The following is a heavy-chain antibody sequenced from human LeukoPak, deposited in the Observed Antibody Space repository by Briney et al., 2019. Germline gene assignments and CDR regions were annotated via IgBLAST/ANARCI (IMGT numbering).Heavy chain of an antibody. CDR1: GGSISSSSYY. D-gene: IGHD3-22*01. CDR2: IYYSGST. V-gene: IGHV4-39*07. CDR3: AREGGVITMIWGPGLVQNAFDI. J-gene: IGHJ3*02. Sequence: SETLSLTCTVSGGSISSSSYYWGWIRQPPGKGLEWIGSIYYSGSTYYNPSLKSRVTISVDTSKNQFSLKLSSVTAADTAVYYCAREGGVITMIWGPGLVQNAFDIWGQGTMVTVSS.